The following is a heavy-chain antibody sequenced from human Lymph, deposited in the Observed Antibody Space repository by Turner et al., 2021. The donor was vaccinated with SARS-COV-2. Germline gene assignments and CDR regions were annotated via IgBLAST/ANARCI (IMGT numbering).Heavy chain of an antibody. D-gene: IGHD1-1*01. Sequence: QVPLVQSAAEVKKPGASVKVSCKASGGTFSTHAISWVRQAPGQGLEWMGGTIPIVGIANYAQKFKGRVTMNAEKFTRTAYMEVSSLRSRDTAVYYCARDATGPLGYWGRGTLVTVSS. J-gene: IGHJ4*02. CDR1: GGTFSTHA. CDR3: ARDATGPLGY. V-gene: IGHV1-69*10. CDR2: TIPIVGIA.